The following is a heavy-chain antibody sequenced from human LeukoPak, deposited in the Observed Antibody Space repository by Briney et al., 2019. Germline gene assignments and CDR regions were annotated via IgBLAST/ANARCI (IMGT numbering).Heavy chain of an antibody. J-gene: IGHJ4*02. CDR1: GFTFSSYA. Sequence: GGSLRLSCAASGFTFSSYAMSWVRQAPGKGLEWVSAIGSAGLSTYYADSVEGRFTLSRDNSKSTLYLQMNSLRAEDTAIYYCAKGVKAFDYWGQGTLVTVSS. CDR3: AKGVKAFDY. CDR2: IGSAGLST. V-gene: IGHV3-23*01.